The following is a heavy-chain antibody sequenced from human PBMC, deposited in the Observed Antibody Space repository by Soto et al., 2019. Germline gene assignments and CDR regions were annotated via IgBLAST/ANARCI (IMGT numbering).Heavy chain of an antibody. J-gene: IGHJ4*02. Sequence: SETLSLTCAVYGGSFSGYYWSWIRQPPGKGLEWIGEINHSGSTNYNPSLKSRVTISVDTSKNQFSLKLSSVTAADTAVYYCARHLPYCGGECYSLDYWGKGTLVTVAS. CDR3: ARHLPYCGGECYSLDY. CDR1: GGSFSGYY. CDR2: INHSGST. D-gene: IGHD2-21*01. V-gene: IGHV4-34*01.